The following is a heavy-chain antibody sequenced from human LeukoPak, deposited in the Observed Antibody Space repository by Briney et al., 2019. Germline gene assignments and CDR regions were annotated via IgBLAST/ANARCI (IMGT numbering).Heavy chain of an antibody. D-gene: IGHD4-17*01. CDR1: GFTFSSYD. CDR2: ISSSGSTI. Sequence: GGSLRLSCAAAGFTFSSYDMNWVRQAPGKGLEWVSYISSSGSTISYADSVKGRFTISRDNAKNSLYLQMNSLRAEDTAVYYCARDRRGVTIGYWGQGTLVTVSS. J-gene: IGHJ4*02. V-gene: IGHV3-48*03. CDR3: ARDRRGVTIGY.